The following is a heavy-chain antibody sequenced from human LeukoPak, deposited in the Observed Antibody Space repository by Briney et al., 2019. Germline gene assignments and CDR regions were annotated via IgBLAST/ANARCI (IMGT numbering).Heavy chain of an antibody. D-gene: IGHD5-18*01. CDR1: GFTVSSNY. V-gene: IGHV3-66*02. CDR3: AREISSGWTAIVRRRDAFGI. CDR2: IYSGGST. J-gene: IGHJ3*02. Sequence: GGSLRLSCAASGFTVSSNYMNWVRQAPGKGLEWVSVIYSGGSTYYADSMKGRFTISRDNSKNTLYLQMNSLRAEDTAVYYCAREISSGWTAIVRRRDAFGIWGQGTMVTVSS.